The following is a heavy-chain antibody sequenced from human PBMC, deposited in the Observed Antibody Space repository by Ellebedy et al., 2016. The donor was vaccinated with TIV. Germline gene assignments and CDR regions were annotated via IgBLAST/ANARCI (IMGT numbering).Heavy chain of an antibody. D-gene: IGHD3-10*01. Sequence: AASVKVSCKTSGYSFTTYGINWVRQAPGQGLEWMGWISPDNDNTITAQKFQGRVSMTADTSTTTGYMELRRLRSDDTAVYYCAMDRVAGAGYPRDAFDIWGQGTMITVSS. V-gene: IGHV1-18*04. J-gene: IGHJ3*02. CDR3: AMDRVAGAGYPRDAFDI. CDR1: GYSFTTYG. CDR2: ISPDNDNT.